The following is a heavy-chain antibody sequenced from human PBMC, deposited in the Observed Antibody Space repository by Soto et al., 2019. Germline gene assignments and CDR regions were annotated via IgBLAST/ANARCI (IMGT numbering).Heavy chain of an antibody. Sequence: QVQLVQSGAEVKKPGSSVKVSCKASGGTFSSYAISWVRQAPGQGLEWMGGIIPIFGTANYAQKFQGRVTITADKSTSTAYMELSSLRSEDTAVYYCAGDTGYSSGGYYYYYGMDVWGQGTTVTVSS. V-gene: IGHV1-69*06. J-gene: IGHJ6*02. D-gene: IGHD6-19*01. CDR1: GGTFSSYA. CDR3: AGDTGYSSGGYYYYYGMDV. CDR2: IIPIFGTA.